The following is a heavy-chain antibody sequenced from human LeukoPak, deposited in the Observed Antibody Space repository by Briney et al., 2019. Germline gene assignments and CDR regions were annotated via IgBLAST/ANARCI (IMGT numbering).Heavy chain of an antibody. J-gene: IGHJ1*01. CDR3: ARNRPAGYDYDYGFELQH. V-gene: IGHV3-23*01. D-gene: IGHD4/OR15-4a*01. Sequence: GGSLRLSCAASGFTFSSYAMSWVRQAPGKGLEWVSLISGSGGSTYYADSVKGRFTISRDNSKNTLYLQMDSLRAEDTAVYFCARNRPAGYDYDYGFELQHWGQGTLVTVSS. CDR2: ISGSGGST. CDR1: GFTFSSYA.